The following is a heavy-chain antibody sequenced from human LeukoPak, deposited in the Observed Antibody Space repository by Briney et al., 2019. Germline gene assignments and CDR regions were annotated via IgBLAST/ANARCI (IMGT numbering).Heavy chain of an antibody. J-gene: IGHJ4*02. Sequence: GGSLRLSCAASGFTFSSDWMSWVRQAPGKGLEWVANIKQDGSDKYYVDSVKGRFTISRDNGKKSLYLHMNSLRAEDTAVYYCATSGWYFFDSWGQGTLVTVSS. CDR3: ATSGWYFFDS. D-gene: IGHD6-19*01. CDR2: IKQDGSDK. CDR1: GFTFSSDW. V-gene: IGHV3-7*01.